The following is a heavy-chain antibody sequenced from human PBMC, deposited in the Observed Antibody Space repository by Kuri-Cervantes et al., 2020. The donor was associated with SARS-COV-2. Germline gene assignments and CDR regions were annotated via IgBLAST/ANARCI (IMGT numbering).Heavy chain of an antibody. D-gene: IGHD5-18*01. Sequence: GESLKISCAGSGFIFSSYYMSWIRQAPGKGLEWVSYISSSGSTIYYADSVKGRFTISRDNAKNSLYLQMNSLRAEDTAVYYCASPQPSGYSYGHDAFDIWGQGTMVTVSS. CDR3: ASPQPSGYSYGHDAFDI. V-gene: IGHV3-11*04. J-gene: IGHJ3*02. CDR2: ISSSGSTI. CDR1: GFIFSSYY.